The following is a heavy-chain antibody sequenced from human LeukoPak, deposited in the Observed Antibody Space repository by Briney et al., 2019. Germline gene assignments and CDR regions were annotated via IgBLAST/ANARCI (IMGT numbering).Heavy chain of an antibody. V-gene: IGHV1-8*01. J-gene: IGHJ4*02. CDR2: MNPNSGNT. D-gene: IGHD5-18*01. CDR1: GYTFTSYD. Sequence: ASVKVSCKASGYTFTSYDINWVRQATGQGLEWMGWMNPNSGNTGYAQKFQGRVTMIRNTSISTAYMELSGLRSEDTAVYYCASDGYSYGYGFDYWGQGTLVTVSS. CDR3: ASDGYSYGYGFDY.